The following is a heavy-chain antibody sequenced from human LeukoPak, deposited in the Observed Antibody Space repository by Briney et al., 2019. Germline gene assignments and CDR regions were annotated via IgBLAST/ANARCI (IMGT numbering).Heavy chain of an antibody. CDR1: GFTFSGSA. CDR3: TRDRGTYNWFDP. D-gene: IGHD2-15*01. CDR2: IDKKDNLYAT. J-gene: IGHJ5*02. V-gene: IGHV3-73*01. Sequence: PGGSLRLSCVASGFTFSGSAVHWVRQSSGKGLEWVGHIDKKDNLYATAYAESVKGRFTISRDDSKDTAFLHMDSLKTEDTALYYCTRDRGTYNWFDPWGLGTLVTVSS.